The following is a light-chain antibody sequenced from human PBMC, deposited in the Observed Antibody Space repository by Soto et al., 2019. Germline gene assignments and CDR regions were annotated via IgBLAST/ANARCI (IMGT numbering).Light chain of an antibody. J-gene: IGKJ1*01. Sequence: DIQMTQSPSTLSASVGDRVTITCRASQSISSWLAWYQQKPGKVPKLLIYAASTLQSGVPSRFSGSGSGTDFTLTISSLQPEDVATYYCQKYNSAPWTFGQGTKVDIK. V-gene: IGKV1-27*01. CDR3: QKYNSAPWT. CDR1: QSISSW. CDR2: AAS.